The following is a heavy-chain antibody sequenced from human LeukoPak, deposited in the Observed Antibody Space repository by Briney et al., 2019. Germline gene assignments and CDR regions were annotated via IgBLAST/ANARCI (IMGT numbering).Heavy chain of an antibody. V-gene: IGHV3-30*04. CDR2: ISYDGSNK. CDR1: GFTFSGYA. D-gene: IGHD3-22*01. Sequence: PGGSLRLSCAASGFTFSGYAMHWVRQAPGKGLEWVAVISYDGSNKYYADSVKGRFTISRDNSKNTLYLQMNSLRAEDTAVYYCARGYEYYYDSSGYPDYWGQGTLVTVSS. CDR3: ARGYEYYYDSSGYPDY. J-gene: IGHJ4*02.